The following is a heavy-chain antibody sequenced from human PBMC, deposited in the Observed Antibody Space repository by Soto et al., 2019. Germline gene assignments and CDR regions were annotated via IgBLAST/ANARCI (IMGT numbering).Heavy chain of an antibody. CDR3: ALITGEFDI. V-gene: IGHV2-26*01. Sequence: QVTLKESGPVLVKPTETLTLTCTVSGFSLSNARMGVSWIRQPPGKALEWLEHIFSNDEKSYSTSLKSRLTISKDTSKSQVVLTMTNMDPVDTATYYCALITGEFDIWGQGTMVTVSS. J-gene: IGHJ3*02. CDR1: GFSLSNARMG. CDR2: IFSNDEK.